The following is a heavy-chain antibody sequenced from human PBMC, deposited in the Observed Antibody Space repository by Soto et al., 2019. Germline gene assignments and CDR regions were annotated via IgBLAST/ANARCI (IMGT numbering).Heavy chain of an antibody. CDR1: GGSISSSSYY. J-gene: IGHJ4*02. V-gene: IGHV4-39*07. CDR3: ARRYESSGYYFDY. Sequence: SETLSLTCTVSGGSISSSSYYWGWIRQPPGKGLEWIRSIYYSGSTYYNPSLKSRVTISVDTSNNQFSLKRSSVTAADTAVYYCARRYESSGYYFDYWGQGTLVTVSS. CDR2: IYYSGST. D-gene: IGHD3-22*01.